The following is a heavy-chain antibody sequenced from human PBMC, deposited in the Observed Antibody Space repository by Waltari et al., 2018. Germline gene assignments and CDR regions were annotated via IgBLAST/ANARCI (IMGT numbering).Heavy chain of an antibody. V-gene: IGHV4-38-2*02. CDR1: GYYISSGYS. D-gene: IGHD6-13*01. Sequence: QVQLQESGAGRVKPSEPLSLTCTVSGYYISSGYSWGWIRQPPGKGLEWIGNIYHSGTTYYNPSLKSRVTISVDTSKNQLSLKLNSVTAADTAVYYCARDRYSGSPKLYYFDYWGQGALVTVSS. CDR2: IYHSGTT. J-gene: IGHJ4*02. CDR3: ARDRYSGSPKLYYFDY.